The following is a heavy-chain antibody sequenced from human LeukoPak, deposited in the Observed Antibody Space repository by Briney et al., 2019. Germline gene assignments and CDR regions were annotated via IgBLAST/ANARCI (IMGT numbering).Heavy chain of an antibody. V-gene: IGHV3-33*06. Sequence: GGSLRLSCAASGFTFSSYGMYWDRQAPGKGLEWVAVIWYDGSQKYYVDSVKGRFTISRDNSKNTLYLQMNSLRAEDTAVYYCAKASSASPSCLNFWGQGTLVTVSS. CDR1: GFTFSSYG. D-gene: IGHD2-2*01. J-gene: IGHJ4*02. CDR2: IWYDGSQK. CDR3: AKASSASPSCLNF.